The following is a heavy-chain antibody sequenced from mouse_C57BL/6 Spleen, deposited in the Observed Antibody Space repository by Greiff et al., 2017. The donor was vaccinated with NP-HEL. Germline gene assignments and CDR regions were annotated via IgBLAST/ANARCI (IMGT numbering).Heavy chain of an antibody. Sequence: EVKVEESGGGLVQPGGSLSLSCAASGFTFTDYYMSWVRQPPGKALEWLGFIRNKANGYTTEYSASVKGRFTISRDNSQSILYLQMNALRAEDSATYYCARYTGDYDLFAYWGQGTLVTVSA. J-gene: IGHJ3*01. CDR3: ARYTGDYDLFAY. V-gene: IGHV7-3*01. CDR2: IRNKANGYTT. CDR1: GFTFTDYY. D-gene: IGHD2-4*01.